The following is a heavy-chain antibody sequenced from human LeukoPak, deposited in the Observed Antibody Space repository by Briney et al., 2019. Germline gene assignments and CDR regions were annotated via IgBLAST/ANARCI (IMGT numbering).Heavy chain of an antibody. CDR3: ARARDITMIVDLDS. V-gene: IGHV3-33*01. D-gene: IGHD3-22*01. J-gene: IGHJ4*02. CDR1: GFTFSNYG. CDR2: IWYDGSNK. Sequence: GGSLRLSCAASGFTFSNYGMHWVRQAPGKGLEWVAVIWYDGSNKYYADSVKGRFTISRDNSKNTLYLQMNSLRAEDTAVYYCARARDITMIVDLDSWGQGTLVTVSS.